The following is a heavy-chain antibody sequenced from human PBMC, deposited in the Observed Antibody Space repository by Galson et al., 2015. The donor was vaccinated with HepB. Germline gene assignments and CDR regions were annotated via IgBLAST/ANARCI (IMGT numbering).Heavy chain of an antibody. D-gene: IGHD1-26*01. CDR2: ISYDGSNK. CDR3: ASDLLGGSAGPLDY. CDR1: GFTFSSYA. J-gene: IGHJ4*02. Sequence: SLRLSCAASGFTFSSYAMHWVRQAPGKGLEWVAVISYDGSNKYYADSVKGRFTISRDNSKNTLYLQMNSLRAEDTAVYYCASDLLGGSAGPLDYWGQGTLVTVSS. V-gene: IGHV3-30-3*01.